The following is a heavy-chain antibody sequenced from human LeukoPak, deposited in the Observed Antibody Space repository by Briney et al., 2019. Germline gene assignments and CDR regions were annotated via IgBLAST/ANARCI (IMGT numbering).Heavy chain of an antibody. V-gene: IGHV1-18*01. J-gene: IGHJ6*03. CDR2: ISAYNGKT. Sequence: ASVKVSCKASGYSFTSYGISWVRQAPEQGLEWMGWISAYNGKTDYAENLQGRVTMTTDTSTSTAYLELRSLRSDDTAVYYCARDEQDFWTGVGVYMDVWGKGTTVTVSS. CDR1: GYSFTSYG. D-gene: IGHD3/OR15-3a*01. CDR3: ARDEQDFWTGVGVYMDV.